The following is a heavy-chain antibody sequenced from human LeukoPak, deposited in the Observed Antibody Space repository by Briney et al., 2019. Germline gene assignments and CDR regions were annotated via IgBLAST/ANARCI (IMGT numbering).Heavy chain of an antibody. V-gene: IGHV1-2*02. Sequence: GASVKVSCKASGYTFSGYYMHWVRQAPGQGLEWMGWINPNSGGTHYAQKFQGRVTMTRDTSISTAYMELSGLRSDDTAVYYCARGGRLRLGELSPGLDYWGQGTLVTVSS. CDR2: INPNSGGT. CDR1: GYTFSGYY. CDR3: ARGGRLRLGELSPGLDY. D-gene: IGHD3-16*02. J-gene: IGHJ4*02.